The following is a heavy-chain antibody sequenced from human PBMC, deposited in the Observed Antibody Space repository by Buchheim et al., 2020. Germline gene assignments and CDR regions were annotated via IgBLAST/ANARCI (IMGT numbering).Heavy chain of an antibody. CDR1: GFTFRTYG. CDR3: AKDWANSGMDV. CDR2: ISYDGNNK. D-gene: IGHD3-16*01. V-gene: IGHV3-30*18. J-gene: IGHJ6*02. Sequence: QVQLVESGGGVVQPGRSLRLSCVVSGFTFRTYGMYWVRQAPGKGLEWLAVISYDGNNKYYADSVKGQFTISRDNSKNTLYLQIHSLRADDTAVYYCAKDWANSGMDVWGQGTT.